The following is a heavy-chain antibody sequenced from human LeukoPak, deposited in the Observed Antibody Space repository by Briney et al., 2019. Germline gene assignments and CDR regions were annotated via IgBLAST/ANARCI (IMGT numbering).Heavy chain of an antibody. Sequence: GGSLRLSCAASGFTFSSYGMSWVRQAPGKGLEWVSAISGSGGRTYYADSVKGRFTFSRDISKNILYVQMNSLRVEDTAVYYCARGVGVRGVISQPLEVWGQGTLVIVSS. D-gene: IGHD3-10*01. CDR3: ARGVGVRGVISQPLEV. V-gene: IGHV3-23*01. CDR2: ISGSGGRT. J-gene: IGHJ4*02. CDR1: GFTFSSYG.